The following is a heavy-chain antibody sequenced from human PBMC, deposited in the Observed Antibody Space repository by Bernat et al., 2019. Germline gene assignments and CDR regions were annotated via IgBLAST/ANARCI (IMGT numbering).Heavy chain of an antibody. CDR1: GFTFSSYA. V-gene: IGHV3-30-3*01. Sequence: QVQLVESGGGVVQPGRSLRLSCAASGFTFSSYAMHWVRQAPGKGLEWVAVISYDGSNKYYADSVKGRFTISRDNSKNMLYLQMNSLRAEDTAVYYCARDGSTANGGMDVWGQGTTVTVSS. CDR3: ARDGSTANGGMDV. D-gene: IGHD5-18*01. CDR2: ISYDGSNK. J-gene: IGHJ6*02.